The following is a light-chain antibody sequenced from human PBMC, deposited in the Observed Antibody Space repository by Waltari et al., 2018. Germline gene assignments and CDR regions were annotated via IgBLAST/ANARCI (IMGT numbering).Light chain of an antibody. CDR3: QEYDTLPVT. Sequence: DIQMPQSPSTLSASVGDRVTITCRASQRVKNNLAWYQQKPGKAPKVLIHKASRLESGVPSRFSGSGYGTEFTLTISSLQPDDFATYYCQEYDTLPVTFGGGTKVEIK. V-gene: IGKV1-5*03. CDR2: KAS. CDR1: QRVKNN. J-gene: IGKJ4*01.